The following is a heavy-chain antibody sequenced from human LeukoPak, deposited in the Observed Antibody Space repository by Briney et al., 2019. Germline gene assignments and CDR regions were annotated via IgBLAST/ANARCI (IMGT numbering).Heavy chain of an antibody. J-gene: IGHJ4*02. CDR1: GYTLTELS. V-gene: IGHV1-24*01. CDR2: FDPEDGET. D-gene: IGHD5-12*01. Sequence: ASVKVSCKVSGYTLTELSMHWVRQAPGKGLEWMGGFDPEDGETIYAQKFQGRVTMTEDTSTDTAYMELSSLRSEDTAVYYCATVPRYSGYDSVDYWGQGTLVTVSS. CDR3: ATVPRYSGYDSVDY.